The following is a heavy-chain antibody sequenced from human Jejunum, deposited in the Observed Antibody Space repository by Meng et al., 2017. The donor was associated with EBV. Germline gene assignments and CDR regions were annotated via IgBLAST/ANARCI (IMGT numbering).Heavy chain of an antibody. V-gene: IGHV3-53*01. J-gene: IGHJ4*02. D-gene: IGHD3-10*01. CDR1: GFTVSSNL. CDR2: IHRGGGT. CDR3: ARDHLEGGSGQYVDY. Sequence: VRQGWCGGGLIQSGGSPTLPWSASGFTVSSNLMSWGRPPPGKGLEWVSVIHRGGGTYYADSVKGRFTISRDNSKNTLYLQMNSLRAEDTAVYYCARDHLEGGSGQYVDYWGQGTLVTVSS.